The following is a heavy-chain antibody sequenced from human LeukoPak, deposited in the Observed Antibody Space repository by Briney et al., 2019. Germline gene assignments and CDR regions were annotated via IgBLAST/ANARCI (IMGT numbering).Heavy chain of an antibody. CDR3: ARRGYCGGDCYSDAFDI. Sequence: GGSLRFSCAASGFTFSSYTMQWVRQAPGKGLEWVSYISSSGSTIYYADSVKGRFTISRDNAKNSLYLQMNSLRAEDTAVYYCARRGYCGGDCYSDAFDIWGQGTMVTVSS. V-gene: IGHV3-48*01. CDR1: GFTFSSYT. J-gene: IGHJ3*02. D-gene: IGHD2-21*01. CDR2: ISSSGSTI.